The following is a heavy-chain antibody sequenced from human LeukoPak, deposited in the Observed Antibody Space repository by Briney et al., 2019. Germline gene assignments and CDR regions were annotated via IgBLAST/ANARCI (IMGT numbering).Heavy chain of an antibody. J-gene: IGHJ6*03. V-gene: IGHV4-34*01. CDR3: ARRTSGSYYNYCYYYMDV. Sequence: SETLSLTCAVYGGSFSGYYWSWIRQPPGKGLEWIWEINHSGSTNYNPSLKSRVTISVDTSKNQFSLKLSSVTAADTAVYYCARRTSGSYYNYCYYYMDVWGKGTTVTVSS. CDR2: INHSGST. CDR1: GGSFSGYY. D-gene: IGHD3-10*01.